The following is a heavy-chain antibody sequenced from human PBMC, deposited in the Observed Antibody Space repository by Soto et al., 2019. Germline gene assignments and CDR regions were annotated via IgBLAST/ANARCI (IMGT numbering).Heavy chain of an antibody. D-gene: IGHD3-10*01. CDR3: ARVLRGVFNWFDP. CDR1: GDTFTNFG. CDR2: IATYNINK. Sequence: HLVQSGPEVKKPGASVTVSCKTSGDTFTNFGLSWVRQAPGQGLEWMGWIATYNINKNYAQKFPGRLTLTTDPSTSTGYMELKSLEYDDTAVYYCARVLRGVFNWFDPWGQGTLVTVSS. V-gene: IGHV1-18*01. J-gene: IGHJ5*02.